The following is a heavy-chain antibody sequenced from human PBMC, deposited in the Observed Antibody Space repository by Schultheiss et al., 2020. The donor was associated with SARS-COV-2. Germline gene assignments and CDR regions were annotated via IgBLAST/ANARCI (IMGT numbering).Heavy chain of an antibody. CDR3: ARDLAPYGDYYYGMDV. CDR1: GYTFTGYY. D-gene: IGHD4-17*01. Sequence: ASVKVSCKASGYTFTGYYMHWVRQAPGQGLEWMGWINPNSGGTNYAQKFQGWVTMTRDTSISTAYMELSRLRSDDTAVYYCARDLAPYGDYYYGMDVWGQGTTVTVSS. J-gene: IGHJ6*02. CDR2: INPNSGGT. V-gene: IGHV1-2*04.